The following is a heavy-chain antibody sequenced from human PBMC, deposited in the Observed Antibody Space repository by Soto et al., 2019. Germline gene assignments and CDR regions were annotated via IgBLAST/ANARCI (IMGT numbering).Heavy chain of an antibody. D-gene: IGHD3-10*01. CDR1: GFTFSSYA. J-gene: IGHJ6*02. Sequence: EVQLLESGGGLVQPGGSLRLSCAASGFTFSSYAMSWVRQAPGKGLEWVSAISGSGGSTYYADSVKGRFTISRDNSKNTLYLQMNSLRAEDTAVYYCAKDLGVNYYGSGSYYISTYYYYGMDVWGQGTTVTVSS. CDR2: ISGSGGST. V-gene: IGHV3-23*01. CDR3: AKDLGVNYYGSGSYYISTYYYYGMDV.